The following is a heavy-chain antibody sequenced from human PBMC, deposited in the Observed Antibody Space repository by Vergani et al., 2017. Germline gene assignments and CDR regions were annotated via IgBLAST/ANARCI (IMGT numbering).Heavy chain of an antibody. Sequence: EVQLLESGGDLVQPGGSLRLSCAASGFTFNHYAMNWVRQAPGKGLEWVSGISGSGGSTYYAGSVKGRFTISRDSSKNTLYLKRNSLRAGDTAVYYCAKANPRNSGYDYLYFYHAMDVWGQGTTVTVSS. J-gene: IGHJ6*02. D-gene: IGHD5-12*01. CDR1: GFTFNHYA. CDR3: AKANPRNSGYDYLYFYHAMDV. CDR2: ISGSGGST. V-gene: IGHV3-23*01.